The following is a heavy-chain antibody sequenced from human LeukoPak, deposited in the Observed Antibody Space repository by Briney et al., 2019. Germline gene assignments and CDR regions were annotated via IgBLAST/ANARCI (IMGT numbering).Heavy chain of an antibody. CDR2: IIPIFGTA. Sequence: ASVKVCCKAFGGTFSSYTISWVRKAPGQGLEWMGGIIPIFGTANYAQKFQGRVTITADESTSTAYMELSSLRSEDTAVYYCARWISNVRHYYGSGSSYYFDYWGQGTLVTVYS. V-gene: IGHV1-69*13. D-gene: IGHD3-10*01. J-gene: IGHJ4*02. CDR1: GGTFSSYT. CDR3: ARWISNVRHYYGSGSSYYFDY.